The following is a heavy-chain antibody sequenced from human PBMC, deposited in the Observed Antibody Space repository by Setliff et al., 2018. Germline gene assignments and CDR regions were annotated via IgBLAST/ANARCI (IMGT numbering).Heavy chain of an antibody. J-gene: IGHJ5*02. V-gene: IGHV4-59*08. Sequence: FETLSLTCTVSGDSISNYYWIRQTAGKGLEWIGSIYAGEATYYNPSLESRVVISVDSSKKRFSLKLSSVTAADTAVYYCARQSVRGLADNNWFDPWGQGTLVTVYS. CDR2: IYAGEAT. D-gene: IGHD2-15*01. CDR1: GDSISNYY. CDR3: ARQSVRGLADNNWFDP.